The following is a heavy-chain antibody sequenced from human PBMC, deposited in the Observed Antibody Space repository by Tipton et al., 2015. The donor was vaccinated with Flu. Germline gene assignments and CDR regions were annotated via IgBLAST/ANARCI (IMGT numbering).Heavy chain of an antibody. CDR1: GGSFSRGSDF. D-gene: IGHD3-10*01. Sequence: LRLSCTVSGGSFSRGSDFWSWIRQPAGKGLEWLGRIYPSGSTNYNPSLKSRVAISINTSKNQFSLQLTSVTAADTAVYYCAKTSGCYYNADPLFDYWGQGMMVTISS. CDR3: AKTSGCYYNADPLFDY. CDR2: IYPSGST. J-gene: IGHJ4*02. V-gene: IGHV4-61*02.